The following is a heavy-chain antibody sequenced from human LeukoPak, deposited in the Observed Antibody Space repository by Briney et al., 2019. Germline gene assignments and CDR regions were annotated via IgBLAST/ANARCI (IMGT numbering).Heavy chain of an antibody. CDR2: ISSSSSYI. D-gene: IGHD6-13*01. V-gene: IGHV3-21*04. Sequence: PGGSLRLSCAASGFTFSSYSMNWVRQAPGKGLEWVSSISSSSSYIYYADSVKGRFTISRDNSKNSLYLQMNSLRAEDTALYYCAKDGYSSSWYHQIRPYYFDYWGQGTLVTVSS. CDR1: GFTFSSYS. CDR3: AKDGYSSSWYHQIRPYYFDY. J-gene: IGHJ4*02.